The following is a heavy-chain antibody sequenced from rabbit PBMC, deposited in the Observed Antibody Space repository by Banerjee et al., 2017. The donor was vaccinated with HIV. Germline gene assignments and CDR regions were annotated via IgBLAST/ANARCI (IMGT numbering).Heavy chain of an antibody. Sequence: QEQLVESGGGLVQPGGSLKLSCKASGFSFSGSYWICWVRQAPVTGLEWIGCINTGSGSTYYASWAKGRFTISKTSSTTVTLQMTSLTAADTATYFCARDDSSYYTYFNLWGQGTLVTVS. V-gene: IGHV1S45*01. J-gene: IGHJ4*01. D-gene: IGHD8-1*01. CDR2: INTGSGST. CDR1: GFSFSGSYW. CDR3: ARDDSSYYTYFNL.